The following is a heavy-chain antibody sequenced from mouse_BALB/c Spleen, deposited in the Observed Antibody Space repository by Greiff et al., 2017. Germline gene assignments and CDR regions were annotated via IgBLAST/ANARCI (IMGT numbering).Heavy chain of an antibody. Sequence: VQLQQSGAELVMPGASVKMSCKASGYTFTDYWMHWVKQRPGQGLEWIGAIDTSDSYTSYNQKFKGKATLTVDESSSTAYMQLSSLTSEDSAVYYCARSWDGYWGQGTTITVSS. J-gene: IGHJ2*01. CDR2: IDTSDSYT. V-gene: IGHV1-69*01. CDR1: GYTFTDYW. D-gene: IGHD4-1*01. CDR3: ARSWDGY.